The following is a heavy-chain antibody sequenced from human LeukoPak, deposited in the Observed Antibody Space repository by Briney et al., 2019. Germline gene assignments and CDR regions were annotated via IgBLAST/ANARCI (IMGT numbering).Heavy chain of an antibody. CDR1: GFTFSRYA. J-gene: IGHJ3*02. V-gene: IGHV3-33*07. CDR3: ARDTLLLGDCSGGSCYSVLYRAFDI. D-gene: IGHD2-15*01. CDR2: IRYDGNKR. Sequence: PGGSLRLSCAASGFTFSRYAMFWVRQAPGKGLESQAFIRYDGNKRSYADSVKGRFTISRDNSLNTLYLQMNSLRAEDTAVYYCARDTLLLGDCSGGSCYSVLYRAFDIWGQGTMVTVSS.